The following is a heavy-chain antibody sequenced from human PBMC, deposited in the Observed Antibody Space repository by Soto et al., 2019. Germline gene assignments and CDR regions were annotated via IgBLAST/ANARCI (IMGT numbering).Heavy chain of an antibody. CDR2: ISYDGSNK. V-gene: IGHV3-30*18. J-gene: IGHJ4*02. D-gene: IGHD6-19*01. CDR3: AKDLAGIAVAGMDY. CDR1: GFTFSSYG. Sequence: GGSLRLSCAASGFTFSSYGMHWVRQAPGKGLEWVAVISYDGSNKYYADSVKGRFTISRDNSKNTLYLQMNSLRAEDTAVYYCAKDLAGIAVAGMDYWGQGTLVTVSS.